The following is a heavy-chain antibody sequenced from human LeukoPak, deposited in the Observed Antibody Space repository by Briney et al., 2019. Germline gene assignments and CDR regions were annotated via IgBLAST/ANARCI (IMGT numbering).Heavy chain of an antibody. CDR1: GYTFTSYG. V-gene: IGHV1-18*01. Sequence: ASVKVSCKASGYTFTSYGISWVRQAPGQGLEWMGWISAYNGNTNYAQKLQGRVTMTTDTSTSTAYMELRSLRSDDTAVYYCAREAMVRGVIYYYYYYMDVWGKGTTVTVSS. D-gene: IGHD3-10*01. CDR3: AREAMVRGVIYYYYYYMDV. J-gene: IGHJ6*03. CDR2: ISAYNGNT.